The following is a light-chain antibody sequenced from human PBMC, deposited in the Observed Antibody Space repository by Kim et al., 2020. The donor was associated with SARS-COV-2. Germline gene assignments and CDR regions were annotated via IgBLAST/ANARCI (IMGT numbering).Light chain of an antibody. CDR1: GSDVGDFDY. CDR3: YSYTTTSTPYV. Sequence: QSNTIACTGTGSDVGDFDYVSWYQQYPDKAPKLMIYDVNKRPSGVSGRFSGSKSGNTASLTISGLQAEDEADYYCYSYTTTSTPYVFGSGTKVTVL. CDR2: DVN. J-gene: IGLJ1*01. V-gene: IGLV2-14*03.